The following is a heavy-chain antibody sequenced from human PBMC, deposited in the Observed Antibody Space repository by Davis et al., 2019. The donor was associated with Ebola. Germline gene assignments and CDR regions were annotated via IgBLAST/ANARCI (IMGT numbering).Heavy chain of an antibody. CDR3: VREYSGQTTGWFGWLDP. V-gene: IGHV3-7*03. CDR2: IKQDGSEK. Sequence: PGGSLRLSCVASGFTFPVYWMSWVRQAPGKGLEWVANIKQDGSEKYYVDSVKGRFIISRDNAKKSLYLEMNGLRVEDTAVYYCVREYSGQTTGWFGWLDPWGQGALVTVSS. D-gene: IGHD3-10*01. J-gene: IGHJ5*02. CDR1: GFTFPVYW.